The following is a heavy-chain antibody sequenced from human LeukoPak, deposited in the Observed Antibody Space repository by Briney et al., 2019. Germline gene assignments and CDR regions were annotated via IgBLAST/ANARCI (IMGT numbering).Heavy chain of an antibody. V-gene: IGHV3-20*04. CDR1: GFTVSSNY. J-gene: IGHJ6*03. D-gene: IGHD5-18*01. Sequence: GGSLRLSCAASGFTVSSNYMSWVRQAPGKGLEWVSGINWNGGSTGYADSVKGRFTISRDNAKNSLYLQMNSLRAEDTALYYCARYSHYYYYYMDVWGKGTTVTVSS. CDR3: ARYSHYYYYYMDV. CDR2: INWNGGST.